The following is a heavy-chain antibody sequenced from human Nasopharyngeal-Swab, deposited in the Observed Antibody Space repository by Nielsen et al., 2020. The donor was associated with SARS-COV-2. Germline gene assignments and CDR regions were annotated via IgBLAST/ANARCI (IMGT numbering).Heavy chain of an antibody. D-gene: IGHD3-3*01. CDR3: ARRARFDFWSGHGAFDI. Sequence: SETLSLTCTVSGGSISSSSYYWVWIRQPLGKGLEWIGSIYYSGSTYYNPSLKSRVTISVDTSKNQFSLKLSSVTAADTAVYYCARRARFDFWSGHGAFDIWGQGTMVTVSS. V-gene: IGHV4-39*07. CDR1: GGSISSSSYY. CDR2: IYYSGST. J-gene: IGHJ3*02.